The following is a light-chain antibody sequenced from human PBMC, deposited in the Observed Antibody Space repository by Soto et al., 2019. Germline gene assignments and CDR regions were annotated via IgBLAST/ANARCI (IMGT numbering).Light chain of an antibody. CDR1: ENMRRSH. J-gene: IGKJ1*01. CDR2: VVS. V-gene: IGKV3-20*01. CDR3: QQYESSWT. Sequence: EIVLTQSPGTLSLSPGDRATLSCRASENMRRSHIAWYKQKPGQAPRLLIYVVSTRATGIPDRFSGSGSGTDCTLTISRLEPEDFAVYYCQQYESSWTFGQGTKVEIK.